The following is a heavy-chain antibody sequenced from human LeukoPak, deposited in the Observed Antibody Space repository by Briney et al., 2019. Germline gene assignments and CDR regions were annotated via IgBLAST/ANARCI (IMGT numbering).Heavy chain of an antibody. D-gene: IGHD3-22*01. CDR3: AKNPAYYYDTGGYYYFDY. Sequence: GRSLRLSCAASGFTFDDYAMHWVRQAPGKGLEWVSGISWNSGSIGYADSVKGRFTISRDNSKNTLYLQMNSLRAEDTAVYYCAKNPAYYYDTGGYYYFDYWGQGTLVTVSS. CDR1: GFTFDDYA. J-gene: IGHJ4*02. V-gene: IGHV3-9*01. CDR2: ISWNSGSI.